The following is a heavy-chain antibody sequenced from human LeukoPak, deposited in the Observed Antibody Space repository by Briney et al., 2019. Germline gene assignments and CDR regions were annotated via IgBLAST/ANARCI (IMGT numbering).Heavy chain of an antibody. CDR3: AISDGYGSGWGY. J-gene: IGHJ4*02. V-gene: IGHV1-8*01. CDR2: MNPNSGNT. CDR1: GYTFTSYD. Sequence: ASVKVSCKASGYTFTSYDINWVRQATGQGLEWMGWMNPNSGNTGYAQKFQGRVTMTRNTSISTAYMELSSLRSEDTAVYYCAISDGYGSGWGYWGQGTPVTVSS. D-gene: IGHD6-19*01.